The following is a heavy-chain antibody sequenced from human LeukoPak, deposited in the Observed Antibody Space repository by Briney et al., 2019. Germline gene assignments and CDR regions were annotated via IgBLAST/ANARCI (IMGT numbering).Heavy chain of an antibody. CDR1: RFTFSDYN. J-gene: IGHJ4*02. Sequence: GGSLRLSCAASRFTFSDYNMHWVRQAPGQGLEWVSLTSNDGSNKYYAVSVKGRFTISRDNTKNTLYLQMNSLRTEDTAVYYCAKDMGYTFGHAFDYWGQGTLVTVSS. V-gene: IGHV3-30-3*01. CDR3: AKDMGYTFGHAFDY. CDR2: TSNDGSNK. D-gene: IGHD5-18*01.